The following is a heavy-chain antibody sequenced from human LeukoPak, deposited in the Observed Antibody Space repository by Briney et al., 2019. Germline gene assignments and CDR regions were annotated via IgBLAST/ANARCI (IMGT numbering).Heavy chain of an antibody. J-gene: IGHJ5*02. Sequence: ASVKVSCKASGYSFTSNYIHWVRQAPGQGLEWMGMIYPRDGSTSYAQNFQGRVTMTRDTSTSTVYMELSSLRFEDTAVYYCARDGVAAATFHWFDPWGQGTLVTVSS. V-gene: IGHV1-46*01. CDR3: ARDGVAAATFHWFDP. D-gene: IGHD2-2*01. CDR1: GYSFTSNY. CDR2: IYPRDGST.